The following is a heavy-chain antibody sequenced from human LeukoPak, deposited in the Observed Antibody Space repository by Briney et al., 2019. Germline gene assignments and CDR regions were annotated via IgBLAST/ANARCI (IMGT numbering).Heavy chain of an antibody. D-gene: IGHD3-22*01. J-gene: IGHJ3*02. CDR2: FDPEDGET. CDR1: GYTFTSYY. CDR3: ATAAFHYDSQIFDI. V-gene: IGHV1-24*01. Sequence: GASVKVSCKASGYTFTSYYMHWVRQAPGQGLEWMGGFDPEDGETIYAQKFQGRVTMTEDTSTDTAYMELSSLRSEDTAVYYCATAAFHYDSQIFDIWGQGTMVTVSS.